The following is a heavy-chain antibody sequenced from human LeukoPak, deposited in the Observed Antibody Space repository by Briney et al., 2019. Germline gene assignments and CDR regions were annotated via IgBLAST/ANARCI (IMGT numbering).Heavy chain of an antibody. D-gene: IGHD1-26*01. J-gene: IGHJ4*02. V-gene: IGHV1-18*01. CDR3: ARDVTSGSYPY. CDR1: GYTFTSYG. Sequence: ASVKVPCKASGYTFTSYGISWVRQAPGQGLEWMGWISAYNGNTNYAQKLQGRVTVTTDTSTSTAYMELRSLRSDDTAVYYCARDVTSGSYPYWGQGTLVTVSS. CDR2: ISAYNGNT.